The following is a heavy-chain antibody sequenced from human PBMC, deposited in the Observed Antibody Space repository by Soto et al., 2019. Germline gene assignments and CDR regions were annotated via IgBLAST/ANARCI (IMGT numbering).Heavy chain of an antibody. CDR3: ARKLSPYSSVPRSGGMDV. CDR1: GGSISNVNYC. CDR2: IYDGGST. V-gene: IGHV4-30-4*01. J-gene: IGHJ6*02. Sequence: SETLSLTCTVSGGSISNVNYCWSWIRQPPDKGLEWIGHIYDGGSTYNNPSLTSRVTISVDTSKDQFSLQLSSVTAADTAVYYCARKLSPYSSVPRSGGMDVWGQGTTVTVSS. D-gene: IGHD5-18*01.